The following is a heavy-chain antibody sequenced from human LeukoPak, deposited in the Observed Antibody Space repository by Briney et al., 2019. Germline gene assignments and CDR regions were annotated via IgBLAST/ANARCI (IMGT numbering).Heavy chain of an antibody. Sequence: PGGSLRLSCAASGFTFSNYAMTWVRQAPGKGLECVSVISASARNTDYADSVKGRFTISRDNSKNTLSLQMNSLRAEDTAIYYCAKLVGTGAIPTDYWGQGTLVIVSS. V-gene: IGHV3-23*01. J-gene: IGHJ4*02. CDR1: GFTFSNYA. D-gene: IGHD1-1*01. CDR3: AKLVGTGAIPTDY. CDR2: ISASARNT.